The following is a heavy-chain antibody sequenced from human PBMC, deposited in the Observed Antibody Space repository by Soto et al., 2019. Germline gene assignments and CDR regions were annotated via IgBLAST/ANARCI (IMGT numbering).Heavy chain of an antibody. Sequence: QLQLQESGPGLVKPSETLSLNCTVSGGSISSSSYYWGWIRQPPGEGLEWIGSIYYSGSTYYNPSLKSRVTISVDTAKNRFSVNVCSVTAADTVMYFCARLGGNDSSGYPHFASWGQGTLVTESS. CDR1: GGSISSSSYY. V-gene: IGHV4-39*01. J-gene: IGHJ4*02. CDR2: IYYSGST. CDR3: ARLGGNDSSGYPHFAS. D-gene: IGHD3-22*01.